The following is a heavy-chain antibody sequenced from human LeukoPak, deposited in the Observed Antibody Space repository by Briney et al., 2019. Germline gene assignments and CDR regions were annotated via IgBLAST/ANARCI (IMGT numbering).Heavy chain of an antibody. CDR3: ARGGYSGYGFDY. V-gene: IGHV4-59*01. Sequence: SETLSLTCTVSGGSSSSYYWSWIRQPPGKGLEWIGYIYYSGSTNYNPSLKSRVTISVDTSKNQFSLKLSSVTAADTAVYYCARGGYSGYGFDYWGQGTLVTVSS. CDR1: GGSSSSYY. J-gene: IGHJ4*02. D-gene: IGHD5-12*01. CDR2: IYYSGST.